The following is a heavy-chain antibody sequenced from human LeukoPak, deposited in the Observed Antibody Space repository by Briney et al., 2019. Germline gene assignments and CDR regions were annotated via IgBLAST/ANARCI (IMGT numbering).Heavy chain of an antibody. J-gene: IGHJ6*02. Sequence: GGSLRLSCAGSGFTFSSHWIGWVRQAPGKGLEWVAHINQDGSQKYYVDSVEGRFAISRDNAKNSLYLQMNSLRAEDTAVYYCARLFYYSVDVWGQGTTVTVSS. CDR1: GFTFSSHW. CDR3: ARLFYYSVDV. V-gene: IGHV3-7*03. CDR2: INQDGSQK.